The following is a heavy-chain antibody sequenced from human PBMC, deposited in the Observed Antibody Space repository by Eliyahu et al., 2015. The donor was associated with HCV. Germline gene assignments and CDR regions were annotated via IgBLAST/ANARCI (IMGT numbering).Heavy chain of an antibody. CDR1: GFTFSSYS. CDR2: ISSSSSTI. Sequence: EVQLVESGGGLVQPGGSLRXSCAASGFTFSSYSMNWVRQAPGKGLEWVSYISSSSSTIYYADSVKGRFTISRDNAKNSLYLQMNSLRAEDTAVYYCAREQPPLYYYGMDVWGQGTTVTVSS. CDR3: AREQPPLYYYGMDV. J-gene: IGHJ6*02. D-gene: IGHD6-13*01. V-gene: IGHV3-48*01.